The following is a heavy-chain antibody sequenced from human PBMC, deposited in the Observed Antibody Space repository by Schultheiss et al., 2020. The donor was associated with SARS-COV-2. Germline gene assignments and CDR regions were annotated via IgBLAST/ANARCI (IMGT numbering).Heavy chain of an antibody. J-gene: IGHJ6*03. Sequence: SETLSLTCAVYGGSFSGYYWGWIRQPPGKDLEWIGYIYHSGSTYYNPSLKSRVTISVDTSKNQFSLKLSSVTAADTAVYYCARASNDFWSGYYYYYYYYMDVWGKGTTVTVSS. CDR1: GGSFSGYY. CDR3: ARASNDFWSGYYYYYYYYMDV. D-gene: IGHD3-3*01. V-gene: IGHV4-34*01. CDR2: IYHSGST.